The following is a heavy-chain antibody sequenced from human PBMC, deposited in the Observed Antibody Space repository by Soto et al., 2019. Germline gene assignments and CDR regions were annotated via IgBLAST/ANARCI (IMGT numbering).Heavy chain of an antibody. D-gene: IGHD3-16*02. CDR3: AISLLGELSSPLAH. Sequence: GGSLRLSCVASGYRFVEYAMFWVRQTPGRGLEWVSGVNWNSDTIFYADSVRGRFTISRDNAKNSLYLQMHSLRAEDTAFYYCAISLLGELSSPLAHWGLGTLVTVSS. J-gene: IGHJ1*01. CDR2: VNWNSDTI. CDR1: GYRFVEYA. V-gene: IGHV3-9*01.